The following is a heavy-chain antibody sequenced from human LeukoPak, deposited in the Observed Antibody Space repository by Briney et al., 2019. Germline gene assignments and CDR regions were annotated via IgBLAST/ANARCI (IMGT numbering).Heavy chain of an antibody. V-gene: IGHV3-21*01. CDR2: ISSITSYI. J-gene: IGHJ5*02. CDR1: GFTFSSYS. Sequence: GGSLRLSCAASGFTFSSYSMSWARQAPGKGLEWVSSISSITSYIYYPDSVKGRFTISRDNAKNPLYLQMNSLRAEDTAVYYCARAVVPAAPAFDPWGQGTLVTVSS. CDR3: ARAVVPAAPAFDP. D-gene: IGHD2-2*01.